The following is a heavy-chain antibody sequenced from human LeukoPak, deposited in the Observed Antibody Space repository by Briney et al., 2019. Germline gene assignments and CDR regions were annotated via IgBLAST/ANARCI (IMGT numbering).Heavy chain of an antibody. D-gene: IGHD5-18*01. CDR2: INSDGSST. J-gene: IGHJ6*02. V-gene: IGHV3-74*01. CDR3: AKGDTALVMGYYYYGMDV. CDR1: GFTFSSYA. Sequence: GGSLRLSCAASGFTFSSYAMSWVRQAPGKGLVWVSRINSDGSSTSYADSVKGRFTISRDNAKNSLYLQMNSLRAEDTALYYCAKGDTALVMGYYYYGMDVWGQGTTVTVSS.